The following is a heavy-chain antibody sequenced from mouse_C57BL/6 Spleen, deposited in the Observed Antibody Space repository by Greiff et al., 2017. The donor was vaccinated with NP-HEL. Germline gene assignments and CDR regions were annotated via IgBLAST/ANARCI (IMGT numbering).Heavy chain of an antibody. CDR2: INPNNGGT. CDR3: ARRGVSHYAMDY. CDR1: GYTFTDYY. Sequence: EVQLQQSGPELVKPGASVKISCKASGYTFTDYYMNWVKQSHGKSLEWIGDINPNNGGTSYNQKFKGKATLTVDKSSSTAYMELRSLTSEDSAVYYCARRGVSHYAMDYWGQGTSVTVSS. V-gene: IGHV1-26*01. J-gene: IGHJ4*01.